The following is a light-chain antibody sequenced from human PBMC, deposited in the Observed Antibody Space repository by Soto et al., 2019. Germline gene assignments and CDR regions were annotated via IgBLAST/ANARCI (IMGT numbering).Light chain of an antibody. CDR2: AAS. V-gene: IGKV3-11*01. CDR1: QSVSTY. J-gene: IGKJ4*01. CDR3: QQRSNWPPAIT. Sequence: EIVLTQSPATLSLSPGERATLSCRASQSVSTYLAWYQQKPGQAPRLLIYAASNMATGIPARFSGSGSGTDFALRISSLEPEDSAVYYCQQRSNWPPAITFGGGTKVEIK.